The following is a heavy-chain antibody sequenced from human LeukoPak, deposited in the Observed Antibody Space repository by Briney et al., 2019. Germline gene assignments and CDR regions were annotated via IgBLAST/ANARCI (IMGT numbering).Heavy chain of an antibody. J-gene: IGHJ4*02. V-gene: IGHV4-59*01. CDR1: GGSISRYY. Sequence: SETLSLTCTVSGGSISRYYWSWIRQPPGKGLQWIGYIYYSGSTNYNPSLKSRVTISVDTSKNQFSLKLSSVTAADTAVYYCARAARIVGAPFDYWGQGTLVTVSS. CDR2: IYYSGST. D-gene: IGHD1-26*01. CDR3: ARAARIVGAPFDY.